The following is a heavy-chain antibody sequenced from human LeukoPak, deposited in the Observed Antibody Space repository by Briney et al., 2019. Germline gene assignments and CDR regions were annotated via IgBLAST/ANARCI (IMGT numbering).Heavy chain of an antibody. CDR3: ARLTSGNGLDV. D-gene: IGHD3-3*01. CDR2: IYSGNRT. V-gene: IGHV3-66*04. J-gene: IGHJ6*02. Sequence: GSLRLSCAASGFTVSNNYMTWVRQAPGKGLEWVSVIYSGNRTKYADSVKGRFIISRDNSKNTLLFQMNSLRAEDTAVYYCARLTSGNGLDVWGRGTTVTVS. CDR1: GFTVSNNY.